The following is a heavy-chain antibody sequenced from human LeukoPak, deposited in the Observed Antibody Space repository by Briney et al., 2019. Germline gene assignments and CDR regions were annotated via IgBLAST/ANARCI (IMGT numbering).Heavy chain of an antibody. CDR3: SKVLILTYYYDSSGYYPIDY. D-gene: IGHD3-22*01. Sequence: GGSLRLSCTVSGFTVSSNSMSWVRQAPGKGLEWVSFIYSDNTHYSDSVKGRFTISRDNSKNTLYLQMNSLRAEDTAVYYCSKVLILTYYYDSSGYYPIDYWGQGTLVTVSS. CDR1: GFTVSSNS. V-gene: IGHV3-66*03. J-gene: IGHJ4*02. CDR2: IYSDNT.